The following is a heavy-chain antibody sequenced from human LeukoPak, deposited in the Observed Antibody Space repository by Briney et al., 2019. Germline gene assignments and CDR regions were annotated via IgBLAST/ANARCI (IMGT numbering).Heavy chain of an antibody. CDR1: GYTFTSNY. Sequence: ASVKVSCKASGYTFTSNYIHWVRQAPGQGLEWMGMIYPRDGSTSYAQKFQGRVTVTRDTSTSTVHMELSGLRSEDTAVYYRARDQEGFDYWGQGTPVTVSS. V-gene: IGHV1-46*01. J-gene: IGHJ4*02. CDR2: IYPRDGST. CDR3: ARDQEGFDY.